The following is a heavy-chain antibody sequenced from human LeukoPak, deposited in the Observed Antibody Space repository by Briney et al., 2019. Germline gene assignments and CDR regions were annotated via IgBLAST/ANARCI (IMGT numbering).Heavy chain of an antibody. V-gene: IGHV4-34*01. CDR1: GGSFSGYY. Sequence: SETLSLTCAVYGGSFSGYYWSWIRQPPGKGLEWIGEINHSGSTNYNPSLKSRVTISVDTSKNQFSLKLSSVTAADTAVYYCARLEYYYDSSGYYVLGYFDYWGQGTLVTVSS. D-gene: IGHD3-22*01. J-gene: IGHJ4*02. CDR3: ARLEYYYDSSGYYVLGYFDY. CDR2: INHSGST.